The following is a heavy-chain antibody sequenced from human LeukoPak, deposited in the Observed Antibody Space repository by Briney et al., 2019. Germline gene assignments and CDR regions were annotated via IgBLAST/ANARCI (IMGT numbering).Heavy chain of an antibody. D-gene: IGHD3-3*01. V-gene: IGHV4-39*07. CDR2: IYYSGST. CDR3: ARDNDFWSA. Sequence: PSETLSLTCTVSGGSISSSSYYWGWIRQPPGKGLEWIGSIYYSGSTNYNPSLKSRVTISVDTSKNQFSLKLSSVTAADTAVYYCARDNDFWSAWGQGTLVTVSS. CDR1: GGSISSSSYY. J-gene: IGHJ5*02.